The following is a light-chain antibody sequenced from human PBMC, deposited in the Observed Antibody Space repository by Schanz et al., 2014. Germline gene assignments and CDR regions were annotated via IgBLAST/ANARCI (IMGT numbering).Light chain of an antibody. V-gene: IGKV3-15*01. CDR3: QQYGNSPRT. CDR2: GAS. CDR1: RSISGN. J-gene: IGKJ1*01. Sequence: EIVVTQSPATLALSPGERASLSCRASRSISGNLAWYQQKPGQAPRLLIFGASTRATGIPARFSGSGSGTEFTLTISSLQSEDFAVYYCQQYGNSPRTFGQGTKVEIK.